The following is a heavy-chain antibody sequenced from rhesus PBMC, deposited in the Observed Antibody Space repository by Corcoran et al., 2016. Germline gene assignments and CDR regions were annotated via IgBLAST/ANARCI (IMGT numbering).Heavy chain of an antibody. D-gene: IGHD1-14*01. CDR2: ITPQTGGT. J-gene: IGHJ4*01. CDR3: ARGSWNVGY. Sequence: QVQLVQSGAEVKKPGASGKVSCKASGYSFPDYYIQWGRQAPGQGLEWMRRITPQTGGTDYAQKCQARVNRTKDRSTTPVDRGLSSLRSEDTAVYYCARGSWNVGYWGQGVLVTVSS. V-gene: IGHV1-138*01. CDR1: GYSFPDYY.